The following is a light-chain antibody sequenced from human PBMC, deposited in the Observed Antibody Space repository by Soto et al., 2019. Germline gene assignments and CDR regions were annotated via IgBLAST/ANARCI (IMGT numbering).Light chain of an antibody. V-gene: IGKV1D-8*01. CDR3: QQYYSFPLT. CDR1: QGISSY. Sequence: VILLTQSPALLSSSTGDRVTISCRVSQGISSYLAWYQQKPGKAPELLIYAASTLPSGVPSRFSGSGSGTDFTLTISCLQSEDFATYYCQQYYSFPLTFGGGTKVDIK. J-gene: IGKJ4*01. CDR2: AAS.